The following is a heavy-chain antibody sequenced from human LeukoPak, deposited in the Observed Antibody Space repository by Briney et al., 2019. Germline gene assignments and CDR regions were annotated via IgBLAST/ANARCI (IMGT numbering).Heavy chain of an antibody. CDR1: GGSISSYY. V-gene: IGHV4-59*01. CDR3: ARGRRYYDSSGYYDPPGGAFDI. J-gene: IGHJ3*02. Sequence: PSETLSFTCTVSGGSISSYYWSWIRQPPGKGLEWIGYIYYSGSTNYNPSLKSRVTISVDTSKNQFSLKLSSVTAADTAVYYCARGRRYYDSSGYYDPPGGAFDIWGQGTMVTVSS. CDR2: IYYSGST. D-gene: IGHD3-22*01.